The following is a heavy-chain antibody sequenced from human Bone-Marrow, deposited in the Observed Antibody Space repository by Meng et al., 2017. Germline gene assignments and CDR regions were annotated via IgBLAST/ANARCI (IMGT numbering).Heavy chain of an antibody. CDR3: ARVVGYSGSYELDP. D-gene: IGHD1-26*01. CDR1: GGTFSSYA. CDR2: IIPIFGTA. J-gene: IGHJ5*02. V-gene: IGHV1-69*06. Sequence: QGKLCKPGAGAKKPGSSVKVSCKASGGTFSSYAISWVRQAPGQGLEWMGGIIPIFGTANYAQKFQGRVTITADKSTSTAYMELSSLRSEDTAVYYCARVVGYSGSYELDPWGQGTLVTVSS.